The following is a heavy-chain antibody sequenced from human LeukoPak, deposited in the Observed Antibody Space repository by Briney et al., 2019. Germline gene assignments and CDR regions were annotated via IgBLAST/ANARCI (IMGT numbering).Heavy chain of an antibody. Sequence: PSETLSLTCTVSGGSISSYYWSWIRQPPGEGLEWIGYIYYSGSTNYNPSLKSRVTISVDTSKNQFSLKLSSVTAADTAVYYCARLMATGEEFDYWGQGTLVTVSS. J-gene: IGHJ4*02. V-gene: IGHV4-59*01. D-gene: IGHD5-24*01. CDR2: IYYSGST. CDR3: ARLMATGEEFDY. CDR1: GGSISSYY.